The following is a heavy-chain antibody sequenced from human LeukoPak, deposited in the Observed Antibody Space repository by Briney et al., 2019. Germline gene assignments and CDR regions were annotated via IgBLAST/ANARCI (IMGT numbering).Heavy chain of an antibody. CDR1: GGSISSYY. J-gene: IGHJ6*03. CDR2: IYTSGST. V-gene: IGHV4-4*07. D-gene: IGHD6-13*01. Sequence: SETLSLTCTVSGGSISSYYWSWIRQPAGKGLEWIGRIYTSGSTNYNPSLKSRVTMSVDTSKNQFSLKLSSVTAADTAVYYCARGYYEVVPATSSSWYIYYYYYMDVWGKGTTVTVSS. CDR3: ARGYYEVVPATSSSWYIYYYYYMDV.